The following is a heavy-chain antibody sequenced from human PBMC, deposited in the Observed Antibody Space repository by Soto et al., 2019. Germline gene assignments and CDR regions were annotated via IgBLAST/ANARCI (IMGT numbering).Heavy chain of an antibody. V-gene: IGHV1-8*01. CDR1: GYTFTSYD. Sequence: QVQLVQSGAEVKKPGASVKVSCKASGYTFTSYDINWVRQATGQGLEWMGWMNPNSGNTGYAQKFQGRGTMTRNTAISTADMELSSLRSEDTAVDYGARLGYNWNDPAFDYWGQGTLVTVSS. D-gene: IGHD1-20*01. CDR3: ARLGYNWNDPAFDY. CDR2: MNPNSGNT. J-gene: IGHJ4*02.